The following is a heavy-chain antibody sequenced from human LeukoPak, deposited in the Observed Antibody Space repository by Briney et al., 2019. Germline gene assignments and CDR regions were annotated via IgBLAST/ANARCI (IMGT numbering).Heavy chain of an antibody. D-gene: IGHD3-22*01. CDR3: ATGRDTTGYCGH. Sequence: ASVKVSCKTSGYTFTSKTINWVRQAPGQGLEWMGWIDTHTGNPTYAQGFTGRFVFSLDTSVSTTYLQIYSLKAEDTAVYYCATGRDTTGYCGHWGQGSLVTVSS. CDR2: IDTHTGNP. CDR1: GYTFTSKT. V-gene: IGHV7-4-1*01. J-gene: IGHJ4*02.